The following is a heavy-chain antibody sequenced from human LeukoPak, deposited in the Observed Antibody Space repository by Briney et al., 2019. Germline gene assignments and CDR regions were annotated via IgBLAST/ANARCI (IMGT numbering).Heavy chain of an antibody. D-gene: IGHD1-1*01. V-gene: IGHV3-30*18. J-gene: IGHJ6*02. CDR2: ISYDGSNK. Sequence: GGSLRLSCAASGFTFSSYGMHWVRQAPGKGLEWVAVISYDGSNKYYADSVKGRFTISRDNSKNTLYLRMNSLRVEDTALYYCAKLRELVTYYYCYGLDVWGQGTTVTVSS. CDR3: AKLRELVTYYYCYGLDV. CDR1: GFTFSSYG.